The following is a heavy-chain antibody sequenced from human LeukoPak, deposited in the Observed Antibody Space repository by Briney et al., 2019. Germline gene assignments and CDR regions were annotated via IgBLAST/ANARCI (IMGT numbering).Heavy chain of an antibody. CDR2: IYSGGST. D-gene: IGHD2/OR15-2a*01. V-gene: IGHV3-53*01. Sequence: GGSLRLSCAASGFTVSSNYMSWVRQAPGKGLEWVSVIYSGGSTYYADSVKGRFTISRDNSKNTLYLQMNSLRAEDTDVYYCASRTLTTFDYWGQGTLVTVSS. CDR1: GFTVSSNY. J-gene: IGHJ4*02. CDR3: ASRTLTTFDY.